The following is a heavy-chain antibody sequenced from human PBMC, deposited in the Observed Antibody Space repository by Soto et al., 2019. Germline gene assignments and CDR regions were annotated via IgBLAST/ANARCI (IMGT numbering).Heavy chain of an antibody. D-gene: IGHD5-12*01. J-gene: IGHJ3*02. CDR3: ASGAATKILVLMYDALEI. CDR2: IIPVFGAA. Sequence: SVKVSCKASGATLDTFINYGITWVRQAPGQGLEWMGGIIPVFGAANHAQKFQGRVTISADESTRTVNMELSSLRSDDTAVYYCASGAATKILVLMYDALEIWG. CDR1: GATLDTFINYG. V-gene: IGHV1-69*13.